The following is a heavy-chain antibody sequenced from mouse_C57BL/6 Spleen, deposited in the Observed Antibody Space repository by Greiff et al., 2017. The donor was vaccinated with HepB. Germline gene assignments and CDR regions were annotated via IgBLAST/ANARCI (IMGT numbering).Heavy chain of an antibody. V-gene: IGHV1-7*01. Sequence: VQLQQSGAELAKPGASVKLSCKASGYTFTSYWMHWVKQRPGQGLEWIGYINPSSGYTKYNQKFKDKATLTADNSSSTAYMQLSSLTYEDSAVYYCARGPHYYGREVYFDYWGQGTTLTVSS. J-gene: IGHJ2*01. D-gene: IGHD1-1*01. CDR2: INPSSGYT. CDR1: GYTFTSYW. CDR3: ARGPHYYGREVYFDY.